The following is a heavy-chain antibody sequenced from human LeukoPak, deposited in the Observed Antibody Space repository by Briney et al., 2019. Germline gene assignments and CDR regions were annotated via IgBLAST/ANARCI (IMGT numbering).Heavy chain of an antibody. CDR1: EFTVSRSY. J-gene: IGHJ4*02. V-gene: IGHV3-53*01. CDR3: AREGEKADGYNHGLDR. CDR2: LRSGGTI. D-gene: IGHD5-24*01. Sequence: PGGSLRLSCAATEFTVSRSYMTWVRKAPGKGLEWVSVLRSGGTIEYADTVKGRLTISRDISKNTVYLQMNNLRSEDTAVYFCAREGEKADGYNHGLDRWGQGTLVTVSS.